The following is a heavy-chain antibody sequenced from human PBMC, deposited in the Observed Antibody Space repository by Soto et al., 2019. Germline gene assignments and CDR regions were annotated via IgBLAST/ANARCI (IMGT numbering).Heavy chain of an antibody. CDR3: AKDSALLGGEGSFDY. Sequence: EVQLLESGGGLVQPGGSLRLSCAASGFTFSSYAMYWVRQAPGKGLEWVSAISGSGGSTYYADSVKGRFTISRDNSKNTLYLQINSLRAEDTAVYYCAKDSALLGGEGSFDYWGQGTLVTVSS. D-gene: IGHD3-10*01. J-gene: IGHJ4*02. CDR1: GFTFSSYA. CDR2: ISGSGGST. V-gene: IGHV3-23*01.